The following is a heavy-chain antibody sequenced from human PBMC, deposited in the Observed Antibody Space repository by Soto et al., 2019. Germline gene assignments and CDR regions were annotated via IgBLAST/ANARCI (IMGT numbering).Heavy chain of an antibody. Sequence: QVQLQESGPGLVKPSETLSLTCTVSGGSISSYYWSWIRQPPGKGLEWIGYIYYSGSTNYNPSLKSRVTITGDTTKTQYSLKRSSVTAADTAVYYCARAWGYYFDYWGQGTLVTVSS. D-gene: IGHD3-16*01. CDR3: ARAWGYYFDY. CDR2: IYYSGST. CDR1: GGSISSYY. V-gene: IGHV4-59*01. J-gene: IGHJ4*02.